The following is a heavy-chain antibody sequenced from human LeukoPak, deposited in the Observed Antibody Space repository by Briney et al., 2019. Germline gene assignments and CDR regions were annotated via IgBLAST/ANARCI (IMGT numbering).Heavy chain of an antibody. V-gene: IGHV4-34*01. Sequence: SETLSLTCAVYGGSFSGYYWSWIRQPPGKGLEWIGEINHSGSTNYNPSLKSRVTISVDTSKNQFSLKLSSVTAADTAVYYCARGPGYANWGQGTLVTVSS. J-gene: IGHJ4*02. CDR1: GGSFSGYY. CDR2: INHSGST. D-gene: IGHD1-1*01. CDR3: ARGPGYAN.